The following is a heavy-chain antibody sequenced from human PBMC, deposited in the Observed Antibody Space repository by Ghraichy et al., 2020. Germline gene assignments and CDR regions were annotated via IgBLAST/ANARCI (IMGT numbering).Heavy chain of an antibody. CDR2: IRYDGSNK. Sequence: GGSLRLSCAASGFTFSSYGMHWVRQAPGKGLEWVAFIRYDGSNKYYADSVKGRFTISRDNSKNTLYLQMNSLRAEDTAVYYCAKGSGYYYGSGSYLGYFQHWGQGTLVTVSS. D-gene: IGHD3-10*01. J-gene: IGHJ1*01. CDR3: AKGSGYYYGSGSYLGYFQH. V-gene: IGHV3-30*02. CDR1: GFTFSSYG.